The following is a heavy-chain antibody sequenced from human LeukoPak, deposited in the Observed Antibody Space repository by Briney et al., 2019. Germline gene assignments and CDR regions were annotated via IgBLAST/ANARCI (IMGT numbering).Heavy chain of an antibody. CDR2: IYYSGST. CDR3: ARGMSAAYDYNWFDS. Sequence: SETLSLTCTVSGDSVRSSSYFWAWIRQPPGKGLEWIANIYYSGSTYYNPSLKSRVTITLDTSKNQFSLNLTSVTAADTALYYCARGMSAAYDYNWFDSWGQGTLVTVSS. J-gene: IGHJ5*01. CDR1: GDSVRSSSYF. V-gene: IGHV4-39*07. D-gene: IGHD5-12*01.